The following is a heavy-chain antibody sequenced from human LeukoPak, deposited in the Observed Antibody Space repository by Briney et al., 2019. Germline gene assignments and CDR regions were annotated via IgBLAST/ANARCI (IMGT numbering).Heavy chain of an antibody. Sequence: PSETLSLTCAVYGGSLSGYFWSWIRQSPGKGLEWIGEIIHDGTTNYNPSLKSRVTISGDTSKNQFSLNLISVTAADTAVYYCARVSGYCPDGVCRFDFWGQGTLVTVSS. CDR2: IIHDGTT. V-gene: IGHV4-34*12. CDR3: ARVSGYCPDGVCRFDF. CDR1: GGSLSGYF. J-gene: IGHJ4*02. D-gene: IGHD2-8*01.